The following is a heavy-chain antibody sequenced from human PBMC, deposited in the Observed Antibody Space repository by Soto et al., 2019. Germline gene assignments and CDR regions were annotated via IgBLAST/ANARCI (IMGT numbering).Heavy chain of an antibody. D-gene: IGHD3-22*01. V-gene: IGHV3-23*01. CDR3: AKTDSRQDYYDSSGYYSDY. CDR1: GFTFSSYA. CDR2: ISGSGGST. Sequence: PGGPLRLSCAASGFTFSSYAMSWVRQAPGKGLEWVSAISGSGGSTYYADSVKGRFTISRDNSKNTLYLQMNSLRAEDTAVYYCAKTDSRQDYYDSSGYYSDYWGQGTLVTVS. J-gene: IGHJ4*02.